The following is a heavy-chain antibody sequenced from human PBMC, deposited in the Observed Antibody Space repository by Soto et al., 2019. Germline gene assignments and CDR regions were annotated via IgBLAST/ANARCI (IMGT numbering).Heavy chain of an antibody. CDR3: APVHSYTVTPSDDY. Sequence: QVQLVESGGGVVQPGRSLRLSCVASGFIFGSYGMHWVRQAPGEGLEWVAVISYDGTNKYYADSVKGRFTISRDNSKNTMWLQMNSLRAEDTSVYYCAPVHSYTVTPSDDYWGQGTLVTVSS. CDR2: ISYDGTNK. D-gene: IGHD4-17*01. CDR1: GFIFGSYG. J-gene: IGHJ4*02. V-gene: IGHV3-30*03.